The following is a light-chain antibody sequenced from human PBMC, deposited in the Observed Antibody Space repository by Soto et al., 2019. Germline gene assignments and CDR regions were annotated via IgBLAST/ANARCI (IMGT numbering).Light chain of an antibody. Sequence: QYVRTQPASVFWYPGHSITIACTGTSSDVGGYNFVSWYQQHPGKAPKLMIYEVSSRPSGVSNRFSGSKSGNTASLTISGLQPEEEADYYCSSYTTSTHIVFGTGTKVTVL. CDR3: SSYTTSTHIV. V-gene: IGLV2-14*03. J-gene: IGLJ1*01. CDR1: SSDVGGYNF. CDR2: EVS.